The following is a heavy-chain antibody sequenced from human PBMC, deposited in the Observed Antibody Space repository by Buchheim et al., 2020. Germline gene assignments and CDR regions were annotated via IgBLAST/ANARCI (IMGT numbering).Heavy chain of an antibody. CDR3: ARQWSKDYYYGMDV. Sequence: QLQLQESGPGLVKPSETLSLTCTVSGGSISSSSYYWGWIRQPPGKGLEWIGSIYYSGSTYYNPSLKSRVTISVDTSKNQFSLKLSSVTAADTAVYDCARQWSKDYYYGMDVWGQGNT. V-gene: IGHV4-39*01. J-gene: IGHJ6*02. D-gene: IGHD2-15*01. CDR1: GGSISSSSYY. CDR2: IYYSGST.